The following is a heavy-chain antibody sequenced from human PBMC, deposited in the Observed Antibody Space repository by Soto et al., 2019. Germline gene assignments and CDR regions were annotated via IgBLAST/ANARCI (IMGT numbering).Heavy chain of an antibody. V-gene: IGHV1-18*04. CDR1: GYTFTSYG. J-gene: IGHJ4*02. CDR3: AREKILTGYFVTTY. Sequence: ASVKVSCKASGYTFTSYGISWVRQAPGQGLEWMGWISAYNGNTNYAQKLQGRVTMTTDTSTSTAYMELRSLRSDDTAVYYCAREKILTGYFVTTYWCQGLPVTVSS. D-gene: IGHD3-9*01. CDR2: ISAYNGNT.